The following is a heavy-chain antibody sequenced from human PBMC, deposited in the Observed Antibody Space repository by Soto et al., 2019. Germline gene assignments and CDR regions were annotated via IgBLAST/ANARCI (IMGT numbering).Heavy chain of an antibody. Sequence: EVQLVESGGGLVQPGGSLRLSCAASGFTFSHYWMYWVRQAPGKGLVWVSRINSDGSVSSYADSVKGRLSISRDNVKNTLYLQVDSLRAEDTAVYYCARGDCVGGTCYSLAGSFYYDMDVWGKGTTVTVFS. J-gene: IGHJ6*03. CDR3: ARGDCVGGTCYSLAGSFYYDMDV. D-gene: IGHD2-15*01. CDR2: INSDGSVS. CDR1: GFTFSHYW. V-gene: IGHV3-74*01.